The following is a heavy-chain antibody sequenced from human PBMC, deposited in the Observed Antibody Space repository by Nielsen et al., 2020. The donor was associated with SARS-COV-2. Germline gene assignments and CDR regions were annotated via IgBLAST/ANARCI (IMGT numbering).Heavy chain of an antibody. J-gene: IGHJ6*03. CDR2: IWYDGSNK. V-gene: IGHV3-33*01. D-gene: IGHD5-12*01. CDR1: GFTFSSYG. Sequence: GESLKISCAASGFTFSSYGMHWVRQAPGKGLEWVAVIWYDGSNKYYADSVKGRFTLYRDNCKNTLYLQMNSLRAEDTAVYYCTGGPPPVTRGSDYVRTYYYYMDVWGKGTTVTVSS. CDR3: TGGPPPVTRGSDYVRTYYYYMDV.